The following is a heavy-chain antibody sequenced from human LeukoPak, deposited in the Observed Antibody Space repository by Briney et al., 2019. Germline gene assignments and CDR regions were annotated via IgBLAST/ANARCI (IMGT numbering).Heavy chain of an antibody. D-gene: IGHD3-22*01. V-gene: IGHV4-34*01. CDR3: ARGRQDVTMIVVVMTAVSYYLDV. CDR2: MNPSGST. J-gene: IGHJ6*03. CDR1: GGSFSGYY. Sequence: SETLSLTCAVYGGSFSGYYWTWIRQTPEEGLEWIGEMNPSGSTNYNPSLKSRVTISVDTSKNQFSLELSSVTAADTAVYYCARGRQDVTMIVVVMTAVSYYLDVWGKGTTVTVS.